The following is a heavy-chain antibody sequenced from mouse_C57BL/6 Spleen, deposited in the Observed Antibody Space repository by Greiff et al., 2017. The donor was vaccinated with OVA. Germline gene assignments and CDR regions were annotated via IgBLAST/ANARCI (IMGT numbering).Heavy chain of an antibody. CDR1: GYTFPEYT. D-gene: IGHD1-1*01. CDR2: FYPGSGSI. V-gene: IGHV1-62-2*01. Sequence: VKLMESGAELVKPGASVKLSCKASGYTFPEYTIHWVKQRSGQGLEWIGWFYPGSGSIKYNEKFKDKATLTADKSSSTVYMELSRLTSEDSAVYFCARHEEGTTGFDYWGQGTTLTVSS. J-gene: IGHJ2*01. CDR3: ARHEEGTTGFDY.